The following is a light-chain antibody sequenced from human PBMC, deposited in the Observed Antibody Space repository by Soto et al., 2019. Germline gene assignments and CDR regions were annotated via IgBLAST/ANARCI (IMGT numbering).Light chain of an antibody. CDR3: QQYNNWPPVT. Sequence: EIVMTQSPATLSVSPGERATLSCRASQSVSSNLAWYQQKRGQAPRLLIYAASTRATGIPARFTGSGSGTEFTLTISSLQSEDFAVYYCQQYNNWPPVTFGQGTKLEIK. CDR2: AAS. CDR1: QSVSSN. J-gene: IGKJ2*01. V-gene: IGKV3-15*01.